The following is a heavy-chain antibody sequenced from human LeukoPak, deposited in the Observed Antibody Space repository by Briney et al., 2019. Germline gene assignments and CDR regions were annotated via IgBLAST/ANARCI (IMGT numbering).Heavy chain of an antibody. CDR3: ARRRVNSPIDS. CDR1: GGSISISSYY. V-gene: IGHV4-39*01. J-gene: IGHJ4*02. D-gene: IGHD4-23*01. Sequence: PSETLSLTCTVSGGSISISSYYWGWIRQPPGKGLEWIGNIYYSGSTNYNSSLKSRVTISVDTSKNQCSLKLSSVTAADTAVYYCARRRVNSPIDSWGQGTLVTVSS. CDR2: IYYSGST.